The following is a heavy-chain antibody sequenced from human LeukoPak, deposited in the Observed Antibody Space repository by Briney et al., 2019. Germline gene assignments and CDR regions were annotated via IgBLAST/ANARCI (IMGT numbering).Heavy chain of an antibody. V-gene: IGHV1-18*01. D-gene: IGHD3-10*01. Sequence: ALVKVSCKASGSTFTSFAFSWVRQAPGQGLEWMGWISPYNGNAKYAQNLQGRVTMTADTSTRTVYMELRSLRSDDTAVYYCARHPRIVWFGELSPASYSYNYMDVWGKGTTVTVSS. CDR1: GSTFTSFA. CDR3: ARHPRIVWFGELSPASYSYNYMDV. CDR2: ISPYNGNA. J-gene: IGHJ6*03.